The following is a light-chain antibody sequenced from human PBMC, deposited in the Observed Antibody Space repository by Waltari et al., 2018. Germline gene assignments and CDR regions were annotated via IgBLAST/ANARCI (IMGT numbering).Light chain of an antibody. J-gene: IGKJ1*01. V-gene: IGKV3-20*01. Sequence: EIVLTQSPGTLSLSPGERAILSGRASQSVGRTLAWYQQKPGQAPRLLIYGASNRATGIPDRFIGSGSGTDFSLTISRLEPEDFSVYYCQHYVRLPVTFGQGTRVEI. CDR2: GAS. CDR3: QHYVRLPVT. CDR1: QSVGRT.